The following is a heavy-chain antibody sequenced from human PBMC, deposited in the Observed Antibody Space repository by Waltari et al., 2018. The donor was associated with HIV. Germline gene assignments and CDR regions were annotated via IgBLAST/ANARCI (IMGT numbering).Heavy chain of an antibody. V-gene: IGHV3-49*03. Sequence: EVQLVESGGGLVQPGRSLRLSCTASGFTCGDYAMSWFRQAPGKGLVGVGFSISKAYGGTTEYAASVKGRFTISRDDSKSIASLQINSLKTEDTAVYYCTGPVRLVAYWGQGTLVTVSS. J-gene: IGHJ4*02. D-gene: IGHD3-16*01. CDR1: GFTCGDYA. CDR3: TGPVRLVAY. CDR2: SISKAYGGTT.